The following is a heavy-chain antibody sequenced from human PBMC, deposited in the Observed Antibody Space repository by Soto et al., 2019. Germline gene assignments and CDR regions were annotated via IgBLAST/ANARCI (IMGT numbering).Heavy chain of an antibody. Sequence: EVQLLESGGGLVQPGGSLRLSCAASGFTFSRYAMSWVSQAPGKGLEWVSAISGSGGSTYYAESVKSRFTISRDNSKNTLYLQMNRLRAEDTAVYYCAKDLRRWLGYFDIWGQGTMVTVSS. CDR2: ISGSGGST. V-gene: IGHV3-23*01. CDR1: GFTFSRYA. J-gene: IGHJ3*02. D-gene: IGHD6-19*01. CDR3: AKDLRRWLGYFDI.